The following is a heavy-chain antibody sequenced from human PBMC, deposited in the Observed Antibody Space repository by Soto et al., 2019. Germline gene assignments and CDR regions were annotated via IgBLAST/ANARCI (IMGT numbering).Heavy chain of an antibody. Sequence: QVTLKESGPVLVKPTETLTLTCTVSGLSLSNGRLGVSWIRQPPGKALEWLAHIFSNDDKSYSTSLKSRLIISKDTSRSQVVLTMTNMDPVDSATYYCALIKDCSRTDCYLASFDPWGQGTLVTVSS. CDR3: ALIKDCSRTDCYLASFDP. J-gene: IGHJ5*02. D-gene: IGHD2-2*01. V-gene: IGHV2-26*01. CDR1: GLSLSNGRLG. CDR2: IFSNDDK.